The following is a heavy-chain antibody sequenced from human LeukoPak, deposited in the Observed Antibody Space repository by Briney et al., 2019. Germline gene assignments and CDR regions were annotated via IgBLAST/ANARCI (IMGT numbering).Heavy chain of an antibody. J-gene: IGHJ4*02. CDR1: GVTVSGYW. V-gene: IGHV3-74*01. D-gene: IGHD4-17*01. CDR2: INSDGSST. CDR3: ARDPKYGDLDY. Sequence: GGSLRLSCAAFGVTVSGYWMNWVRQAPGKGLVGVARINSDGSSTSHADSVKGRFTISRDNAKSILYLQMNSLRVDDTAVYYCARDPKYGDLDYWGQGTLVTVSS.